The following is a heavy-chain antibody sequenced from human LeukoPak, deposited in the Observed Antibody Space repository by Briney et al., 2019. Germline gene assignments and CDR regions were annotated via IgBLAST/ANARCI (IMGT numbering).Heavy chain of an antibody. CDR1: GYTFTSYD. D-gene: IGHD6-6*01. CDR3: ERGYSSSVVDY. CDR2: MNPNSGNT. J-gene: IGHJ4*02. V-gene: IGHV1-8*01. Sequence: GASVKVSGKASGYTFTSYDINWVRQATGQGLEWMGWMNPNSGNTGYAQKFHGRVTMTRYTAISTAYMELSSLRSEDTAVYYCERGYSSSVVDYWGQGTLVTVSS.